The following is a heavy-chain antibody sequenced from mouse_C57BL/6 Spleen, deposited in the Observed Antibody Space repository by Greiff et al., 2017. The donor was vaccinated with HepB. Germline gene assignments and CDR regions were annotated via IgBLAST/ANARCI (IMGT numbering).Heavy chain of an antibody. CDR3: ARSYGSQLDYAMDY. J-gene: IGHJ4*01. D-gene: IGHD1-1*01. V-gene: IGHV1-81*01. Sequence: VQLQQSGAELARPGASVKLSCKASGYTFTSYGISWVKQRTGQGLEWIGEIYPRSGNTYYNEKFKGKATLTADKSSSTAYMELRSLTSEDSAVYFCARSYGSQLDYAMDYWGQGTSVTVSS. CDR2: IYPRSGNT. CDR1: GYTFTSYG.